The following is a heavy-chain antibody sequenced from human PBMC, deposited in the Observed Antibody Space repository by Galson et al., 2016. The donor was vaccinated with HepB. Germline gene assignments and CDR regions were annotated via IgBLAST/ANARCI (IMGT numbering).Heavy chain of an antibody. V-gene: IGHV4-59*01. CDR1: GGSISSYF. CDR3: ARGVAGTPYFDF. D-gene: IGHD6-19*01. J-gene: IGHJ4*02. CDR2: VYKTGKT. Sequence: ETLSLTCNVSGGSISSYFWSWVRQPPGEGLEWIGNVYKTGKTNYNPSPKSRVTVSVDTSKNQFSLKLRSVTTPDTAVYYCARGVAGTPYFDFWGQGGLVTVSS.